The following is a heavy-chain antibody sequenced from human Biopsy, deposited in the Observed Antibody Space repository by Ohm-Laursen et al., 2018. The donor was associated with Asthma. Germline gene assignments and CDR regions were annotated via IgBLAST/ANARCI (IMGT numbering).Heavy chain of an antibody. J-gene: IGHJ6*02. CDR2: IMTVFGTK. CDR1: GGTFSNFA. Sequence: GSLVKVSCKSPGGTFSNFAISWVRQAPGQGLEWLGGIMTVFGTKNYAQKFQGRVTITADESTSTAYMEVTSLRSEDTAIYYCARCQVGYSSGWSLLLRKIYYSGMDVWGQGTAVTVSS. V-gene: IGHV1-69*01. CDR3: ARCQVGYSSGWSLLLRKIYYSGMDV. D-gene: IGHD6-19*01.